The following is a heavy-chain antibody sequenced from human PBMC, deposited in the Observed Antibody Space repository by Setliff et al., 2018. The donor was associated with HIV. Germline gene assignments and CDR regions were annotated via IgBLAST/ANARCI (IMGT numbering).Heavy chain of an antibody. CDR2: IKSDGGST. V-gene: IGHV3-64*04. Sequence: GGSLRLSCAASGITFSRYAMHWVRQAPGKGLEYVSGIKSDGGSTYYADSVKGRFTISRDNSKNTLFLQMNSLRPEDTAAYYCARDCRVGWVFTYGMDVWGQGTLVTVSS. CDR1: GITFSRYA. CDR3: ARDCRVGWVFTYGMDV. J-gene: IGHJ6*02. D-gene: IGHD6-13*01.